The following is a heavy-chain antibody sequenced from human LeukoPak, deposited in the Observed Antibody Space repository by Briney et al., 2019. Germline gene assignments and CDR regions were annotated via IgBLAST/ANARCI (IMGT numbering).Heavy chain of an antibody. V-gene: IGHV1-8*01. CDR2: MNPNSGNT. CDR1: GYTFTSYD. D-gene: IGHD5-18*01. Sequence: ASVKVSCKSSGYTFTSYDINWVRQATGQGLEWMGWMNPNSGNTGYAQKFQGRVTMTRSTSISTAYMELSSLRSEDTAVYYCARGDTWIQSYRYYGMDVWGQGTTVTVSS. J-gene: IGHJ6*02. CDR3: ARGDTWIQSYRYYGMDV.